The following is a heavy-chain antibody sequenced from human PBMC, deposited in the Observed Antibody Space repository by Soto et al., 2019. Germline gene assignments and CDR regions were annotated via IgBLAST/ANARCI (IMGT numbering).Heavy chain of an antibody. V-gene: IGHV3-66*01. D-gene: IGHD3-9*01. CDR1: GFTFSDHY. CDR2: ISSGGSA. Sequence: PGGSLRLSCAASGFTFSDHYMDWVRQAPGKGLDWVSLISSGGSAYYADSVKGRFTISRDTSKNTLSLQMNSLRVEDTAVYYCARGVVIMNSYSGLDVWGQGTTVTVSS. J-gene: IGHJ6*02. CDR3: ARGVVIMNSYSGLDV.